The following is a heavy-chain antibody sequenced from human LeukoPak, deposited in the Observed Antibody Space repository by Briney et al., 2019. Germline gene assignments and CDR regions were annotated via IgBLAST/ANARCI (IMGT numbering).Heavy chain of an antibody. D-gene: IGHD3-3*01. J-gene: IGHJ4*02. CDR2: INPYSGGT. V-gene: IGHV1-2*02. CDR1: GYTFTGYY. Sequence: GASVKVSCKASGYTFTGYYMHWVRQAPGQGLEWMGWINPYSGGTNYAQRFQGRVTMTRDTSISTAYMEVNSLRSDDTAVYFCARDPPGDGHITFFGIVTGFDSWGQGTLVTVSS. CDR3: ARDPPGDGHITFFGIVTGFDS.